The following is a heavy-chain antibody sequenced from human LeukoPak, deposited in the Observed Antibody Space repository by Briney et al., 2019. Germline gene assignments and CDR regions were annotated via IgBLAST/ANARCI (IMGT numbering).Heavy chain of an antibody. CDR1: GGTFSSYA. V-gene: IGHV1-69*13. Sequence: SVKVSCKASGGTFSSYAISWVRQAPGQGLEWMGGIIPIFGTANYAQKFQGRVTITADESTSTAYMELSSLRSEDTAVYYCARDPCGGGDCYSVPDYFQHWGQGTLVTVSS. J-gene: IGHJ1*01. D-gene: IGHD2-21*01. CDR2: IIPIFGTA. CDR3: ARDPCGGGDCYSVPDYFQH.